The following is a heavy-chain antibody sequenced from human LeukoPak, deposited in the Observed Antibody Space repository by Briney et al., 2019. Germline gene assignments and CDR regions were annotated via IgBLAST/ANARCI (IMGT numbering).Heavy chain of an antibody. CDR2: INHSGST. CDR3: ARANWGPFDY. J-gene: IGHJ4*02. Sequence: SETLSLTCAVYGGSFSGYYWSWIRQPPGKGLEWIGEINHSGSTNYNPSLKSRVTISVDTSKNQFSLKLSSVTAADTAVYYCARANWGPFDYWGQGTLVTVPS. D-gene: IGHD7-27*01. V-gene: IGHV4-34*01. CDR1: GGSFSGYY.